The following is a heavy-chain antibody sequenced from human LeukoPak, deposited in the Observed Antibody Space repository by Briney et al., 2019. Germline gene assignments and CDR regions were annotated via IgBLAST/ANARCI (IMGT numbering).Heavy chain of an antibody. CDR2: IYTSGST. CDR1: GGSISSYY. Sequence: PSETLSLTCTVSGGSISSYYWSWIRQPAGKGLEWIGRIYTSGSTNYNPSLKSRVTMSVDTSKNQFSLKLSSVTAADTAVYYCARDSAPIAVAGRYYYYMDVWGKGTTVTVSS. J-gene: IGHJ6*03. CDR3: ARDSAPIAVAGRYYYYMDV. D-gene: IGHD6-19*01. V-gene: IGHV4-4*07.